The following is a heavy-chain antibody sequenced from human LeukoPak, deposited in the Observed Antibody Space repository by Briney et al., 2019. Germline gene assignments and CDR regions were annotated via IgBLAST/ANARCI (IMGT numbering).Heavy chain of an antibody. D-gene: IGHD5-12*01. Sequence: PSQTLSLTCAVSGGSISSGGYSWSWIRQPPGKGLEWIGYIYHSGSTYYNPSLKSRVTISVDRSKNQFSLKLSSVTAADTAVYYCARLWGYSGYVLPADSNIDYWGQGTLVTVSS. CDR2: IYHSGST. V-gene: IGHV4-30-2*01. CDR3: ARLWGYSGYVLPADSNIDY. J-gene: IGHJ4*02. CDR1: GGSISSGGYS.